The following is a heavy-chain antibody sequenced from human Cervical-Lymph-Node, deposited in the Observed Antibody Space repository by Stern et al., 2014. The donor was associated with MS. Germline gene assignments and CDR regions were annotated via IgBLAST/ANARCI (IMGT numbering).Heavy chain of an antibody. V-gene: IGHV1-69*01. CDR3: ARDGDSSMLGLDV. Sequence: QVQLVQSGAEVKKPGSSVKVSCKASGGTLSNYGISWVRQAPGQGLEWMGGLIPMFGTANYAQKFQGRVTITADDSTNTAYMDLSSLTSEDTAVYYCARDGDSSMLGLDVWGQGTTVTVSS. J-gene: IGHJ6*02. D-gene: IGHD4-17*01. CDR1: GGTLSNYG. CDR2: LIPMFGTA.